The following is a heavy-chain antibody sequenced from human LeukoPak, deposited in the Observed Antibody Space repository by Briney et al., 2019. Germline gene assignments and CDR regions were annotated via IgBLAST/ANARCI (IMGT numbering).Heavy chain of an antibody. J-gene: IGHJ3*02. CDR3: AHRPETSGPRYAYDI. D-gene: IGHD5-12*01. CDR1: VFSLTTTGAA. Sequence: SGPTLVKPTQTLTLTCTFSVFSLTTTGAAVGWIRQPPGKALEWLALISWNDNKRYSPSLKSRLTISKDTSKNQVVLTMTNMDPVDTATYYCAHRPETSGPRYAYDIWGQGTMVTVSS. V-gene: IGHV2-5*01. CDR2: ISWNDNK.